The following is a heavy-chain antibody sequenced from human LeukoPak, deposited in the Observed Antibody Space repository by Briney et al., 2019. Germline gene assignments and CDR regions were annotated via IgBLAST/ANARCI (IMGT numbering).Heavy chain of an antibody. CDR1: GFTFSSYS. CDR2: ISPSGNYI. V-gene: IGHV3-21*01. D-gene: IGHD2-2*01. Sequence: GGSLRLSCAASGFTFSSYSMNWVRQAPGMGLEWVSSISPSGNYIYYADSVEGRFTISRDNAKNSLYLQMNSLRAEDTAVYYCARDLSSSTSCYSYWGQGTLVTVSS. J-gene: IGHJ4*02. CDR3: ARDLSSSTSCYSY.